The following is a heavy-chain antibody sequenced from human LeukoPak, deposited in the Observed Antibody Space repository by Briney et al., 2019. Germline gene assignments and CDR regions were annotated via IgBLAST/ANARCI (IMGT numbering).Heavy chain of an antibody. V-gene: IGHV1-69*01. CDR2: IIPIFGTA. Sequence: SVKVSCKASGGTFSNYAISWVRQAPGQGLEWMGGIIPIFGTANYAQKFQGRVTITADESTSTAYMELSSLRSEDTAVYYCARGMSVGYCSSTSCRTYYYYYMDVWGKGTTVTVSS. D-gene: IGHD2-2*01. CDR3: ARGMSVGYCSSTSCRTYYYYYMDV. CDR1: GGTFSNYA. J-gene: IGHJ6*03.